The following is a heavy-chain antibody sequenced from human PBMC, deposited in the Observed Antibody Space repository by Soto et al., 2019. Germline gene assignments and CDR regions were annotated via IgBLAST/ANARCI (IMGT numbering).Heavy chain of an antibody. D-gene: IGHD3-9*01. CDR1: GYTFTNHW. Sequence: GESLKISCKGSGYTFTNHWIGWVRQMPGKGLEWMGFLYPGDSDTRYSPSFQGQVTFPADKSITTVFLQWGSLKASDTAIYYCATHTLIGYSSGMDVWGQGTTVTVS. CDR2: LYPGDSDT. V-gene: IGHV5-51*01. CDR3: ATHTLIGYSSGMDV. J-gene: IGHJ6*02.